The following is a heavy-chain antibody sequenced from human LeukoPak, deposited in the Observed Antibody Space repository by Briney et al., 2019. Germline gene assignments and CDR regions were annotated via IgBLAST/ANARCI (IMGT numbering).Heavy chain of an antibody. J-gene: IGHJ4*02. V-gene: IGHV3-74*01. Sequence: GGSLRLSCAASGLTFSSHWMHWVRQAPGKGLVWVSRITNDGSSTTYADSVKGRFTISRDNTKNMLYLQMNSLRAEDTAMYYCAKDAQVRGVINGFDYWGQGTLVTVSS. CDR1: GLTFSSHW. D-gene: IGHD3-10*01. CDR3: AKDAQVRGVINGFDY. CDR2: ITNDGSST.